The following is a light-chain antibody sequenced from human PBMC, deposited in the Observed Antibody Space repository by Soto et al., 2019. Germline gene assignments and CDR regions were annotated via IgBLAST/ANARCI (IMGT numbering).Light chain of an antibody. V-gene: IGKV3-20*01. CDR3: LQYDSSPRT. J-gene: IGKJ1*01. Sequence: PGERVTLSCRASQSVSSSYLTWYQQKPGQAPRLLIYGASNRATGIPDRFSGSGSGTDFTLTISRLEPEDFAVYYCLQYDSSPRTFGQGTKVEIK. CDR2: GAS. CDR1: QSVSSSY.